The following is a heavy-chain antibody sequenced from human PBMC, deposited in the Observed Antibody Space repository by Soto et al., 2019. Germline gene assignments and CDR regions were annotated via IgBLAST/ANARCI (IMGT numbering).Heavy chain of an antibody. CDR2: ISGSGGST. D-gene: IGHD3-10*01. CDR1: GFTFSSYA. CDR3: AKDSYPWFGVDFSHL. Sequence: GGSLRLSCAASGFTFSSYAMSWVRQAPGKGLEWVSAISGSGGSTYYADSVKGRFTISTDNSKNTLYLQMNSLRAEDTAVYYCAKDSYPWFGVDFSHLGGQGTLVTVSS. J-gene: IGHJ4*02. V-gene: IGHV3-23*01.